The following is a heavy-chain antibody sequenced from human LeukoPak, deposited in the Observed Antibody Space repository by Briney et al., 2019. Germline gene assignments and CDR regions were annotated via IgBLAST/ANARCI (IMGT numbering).Heavy chain of an antibody. V-gene: IGHV3-33*01. CDR2: IWYDGSNK. D-gene: IGHD3-22*01. J-gene: IGHJ6*02. CDR1: GFTFSSYG. CDR3: ARVLLPLYGMDV. Sequence: PGGSLRLSGAASGFTFSSYGMHWVRQAPGKGLEWVAVIWYDGSNKYYADSVKGRFTISRDNSKNTPYLQMNSLRAEDTAVYYCARVLLPLYGMDVWGQGTTVTVSS.